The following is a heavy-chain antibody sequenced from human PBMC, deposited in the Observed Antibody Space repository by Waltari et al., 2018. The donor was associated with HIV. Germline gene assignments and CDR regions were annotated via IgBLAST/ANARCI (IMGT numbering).Heavy chain of an antibody. D-gene: IGHD2-21*01. CDR3: VRVVSDGHGSSWLDP. CDR2: IYQPGST. CDR1: GGSISTYNW. Sequence: QVQLQESGPGQVEPSGTLSLTCAVSGGSISTYNWWTWVRQPPGKGLEWIGEIYQPGSTNYNNSRKSRVTMSVDKSKNQFSLELRSVTAADTAVYYCVRVVSDGHGSSWLDPWGQGTLVTVSS. V-gene: IGHV4-4*02. J-gene: IGHJ5*02.